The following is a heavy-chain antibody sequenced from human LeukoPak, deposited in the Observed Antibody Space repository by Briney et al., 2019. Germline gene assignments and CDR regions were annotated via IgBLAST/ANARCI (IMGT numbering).Heavy chain of an antibody. CDR1: GGSVSSGSYY. J-gene: IGHJ4*02. D-gene: IGHD6-6*01. CDR3: ARGSIALYYFDY. CDR2: IYYSGGT. V-gene: IGHV4-61*01. Sequence: SETLSLTCTVSGGSVSSGSYYWSWIRQPPGKGLEWIGYIYYSGGTNYNPSLKSRVTISVDTSKNQFSLKLSSVTAADTAVYYCARGSIALYYFDYWGQGTLVTVSS.